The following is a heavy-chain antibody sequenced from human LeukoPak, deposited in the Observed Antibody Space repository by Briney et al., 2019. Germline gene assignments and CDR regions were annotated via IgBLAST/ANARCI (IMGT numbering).Heavy chain of an antibody. CDR1: GYTFTSYG. Sequence: GASVKVSCKASGYTFTSYGISWVRQAPGQGLEWMGWISAYNGNTNYAQKLQGRVTMTTDTSTSTAYMELRSLRSDDTAVYYCARAYGGSGSYYVIFRFDPWGQGTLVTVSS. V-gene: IGHV1-18*01. D-gene: IGHD3-10*01. CDR2: ISAYNGNT. J-gene: IGHJ5*02. CDR3: ARAYGGSGSYYVIFRFDP.